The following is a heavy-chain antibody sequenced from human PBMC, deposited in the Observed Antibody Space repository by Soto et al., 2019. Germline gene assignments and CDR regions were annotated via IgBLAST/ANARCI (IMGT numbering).Heavy chain of an antibody. CDR2: IIPIFGTA. D-gene: IGHD6-13*01. CDR1: GGTFSSYA. V-gene: IGHV1-69*13. CDR3: ARDTSIAAAVRFDP. J-gene: IGHJ5*02. Sequence: SVKVSCKASGGTFSSYAISWVRQAPGQGLEWMGGIIPIFGTANYAQKFQGRVTITADESTSTAYMELSSLRPEDTAVYYCARDTSIAAAVRFDPWGQGTLVTVSS.